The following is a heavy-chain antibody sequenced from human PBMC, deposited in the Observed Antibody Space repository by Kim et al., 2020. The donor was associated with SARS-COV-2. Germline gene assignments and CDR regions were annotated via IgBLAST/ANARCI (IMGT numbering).Heavy chain of an antibody. D-gene: IGHD2-15*01. CDR2: IGDSDK. CDR1: GFTFNTYA. Sequence: GGSLRLSCAASGFTFNTYAMSWVRQAPGMGLEWISTIGDSDKYYADSVKGRFTISRDNSKNTLYLQLNSLRAEDSALYYCAKDWISGNGVFDALDIWGQGTMVTVSS. J-gene: IGHJ3*02. CDR3: AKDWISGNGVFDALDI. V-gene: IGHV3-23*01.